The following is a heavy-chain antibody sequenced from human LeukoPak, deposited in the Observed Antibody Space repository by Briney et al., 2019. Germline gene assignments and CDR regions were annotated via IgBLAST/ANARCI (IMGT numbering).Heavy chain of an antibody. Sequence: GGSLRLSCTASGFTFNHYSMTWVRQAPGRGLEWVSYISTSSNTIYYADSLKGRFAISRDNAKNSLFLQMNSLRGDDTAVYYCARVPLKLYSSGWSNYLDYWGQGTLVTVSS. CDR2: ISTSSNTI. CDR1: GFTFNHYS. D-gene: IGHD6-19*01. J-gene: IGHJ4*02. CDR3: ARVPLKLYSSGWSNYLDY. V-gene: IGHV3-48*04.